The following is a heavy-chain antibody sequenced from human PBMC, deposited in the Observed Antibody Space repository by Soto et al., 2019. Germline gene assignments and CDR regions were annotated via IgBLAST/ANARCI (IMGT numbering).Heavy chain of an antibody. Sequence: VASVKVSCKASGYTFTSYGISWVRQAPGQGLEWMGWISAYNGNTNYAQKLQGRVTMTTDTSTSTAYMELRSLRSDDTAVYYCARDRYYDFWSGYYEFDPWGQGTLVTVSS. J-gene: IGHJ5*02. V-gene: IGHV1-18*04. CDR3: ARDRYYDFWSGYYEFDP. D-gene: IGHD3-3*01. CDR1: GYTFTSYG. CDR2: ISAYNGNT.